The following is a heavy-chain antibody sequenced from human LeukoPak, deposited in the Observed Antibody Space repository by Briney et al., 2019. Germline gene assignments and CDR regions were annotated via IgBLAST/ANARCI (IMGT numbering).Heavy chain of an antibody. CDR3: AARRVSYYYDSSGSRIQPADYYFDY. V-gene: IGHV1-58*01. CDR1: GFSFTSSA. Sequence: SVKVSCKASGFSFTSSAVQWVRQARGQRLEWIGWIVVGSGNTNYAQKFQERVTITRDMSTSTAYMELSSLRSEDTAVYYCAARRVSYYYDSSGSRIQPADYYFDYWGQGTLVTVSS. J-gene: IGHJ4*02. D-gene: IGHD3-22*01. CDR2: IVVGSGNT.